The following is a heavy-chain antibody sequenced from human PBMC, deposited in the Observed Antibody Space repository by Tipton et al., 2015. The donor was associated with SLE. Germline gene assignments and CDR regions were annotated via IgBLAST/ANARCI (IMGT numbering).Heavy chain of an antibody. CDR2: ISSSGSTI. J-gene: IGHJ4*02. V-gene: IGHV3-11*01. Sequence: SLRLSCAASGFTFSDYYMSWIRQAPGKGLEWVSYISSSGSTIYYADSVKGRITISRDNAKNSLYLQMNSLRAEDTALYYCARFLTGSSWYLDYWGQGTLVTVSS. CDR1: GFTFSDYY. D-gene: IGHD6-13*01. CDR3: ARFLTGSSWYLDY.